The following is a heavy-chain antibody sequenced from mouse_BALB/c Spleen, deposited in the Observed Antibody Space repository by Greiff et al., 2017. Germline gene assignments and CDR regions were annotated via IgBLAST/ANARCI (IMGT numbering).Heavy chain of an antibody. CDR3: ARHGYFDY. J-gene: IGHJ2*01. CDR2: IDPANGNT. V-gene: IGHV14-3*02. CDR1: GFNIIDTY. Sequence: VQLQQSGAELVKPGASVKLSCTASGFNIIDTYMHWVKQRPEQGLEWIGRIDPANGNTKYDPKFQGKATITADTSSNTAYLQLSSLTSEDTAVYYCARHGYFDYWGQGTTLTVSS.